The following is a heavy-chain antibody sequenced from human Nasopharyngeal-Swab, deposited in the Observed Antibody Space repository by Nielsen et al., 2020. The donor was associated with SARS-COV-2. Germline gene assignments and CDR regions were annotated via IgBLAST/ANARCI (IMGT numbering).Heavy chain of an antibody. D-gene: IGHD1-26*01. CDR1: GFTFSNYW. V-gene: IGHV3-74*03. Sequence: GESLKISCATSGFTFSNYWMHWVRQAPGKGLEWVARIDMRGRTTTHADSVKGRFTISRDNAKNTLSLQMNSHTPADTAVYFCVRGPVEGATGYFQFWGQGTLVTVSS. CDR2: IDMRGRTT. J-gene: IGHJ1*01. CDR3: VRGPVEGATGYFQF.